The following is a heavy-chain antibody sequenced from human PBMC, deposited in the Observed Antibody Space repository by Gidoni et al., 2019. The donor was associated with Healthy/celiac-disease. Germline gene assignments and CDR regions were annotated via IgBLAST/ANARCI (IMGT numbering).Heavy chain of an antibody. CDR2: IYSGGST. CDR1: GFTVSSNY. D-gene: IGHD5-12*01. Sequence: EVQLVESGGGLIQPGGSLRTSCADSGFTVSSNYMSWVRQAPGKGLEWFSVIYSGGSTYYADSVKGRLTISRDYSKNTLYLQMNSLRAEDTAVYYCARGGGDGYNGYFDLWGRGTLVTVSS. V-gene: IGHV3-53*01. CDR3: ARGGGDGYNGYFDL. J-gene: IGHJ2*01.